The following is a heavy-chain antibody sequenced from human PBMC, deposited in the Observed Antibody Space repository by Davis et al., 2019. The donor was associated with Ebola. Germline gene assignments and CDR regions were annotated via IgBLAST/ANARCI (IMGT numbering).Heavy chain of an antibody. CDR3: ARAVVVAANFDY. J-gene: IGHJ4*02. V-gene: IGHV3-21*01. CDR1: GFTFSSYA. CDR2: ISSSSSYI. D-gene: IGHD2-15*01. Sequence: GESLKISCAASGFTFSSYAKSWVRQAPGKGLEWVSSISSSSSYIYYADSVKGRFTISRDNAKNSLYLQMNSLRAEDTAVYYCARAVVVAANFDYWGQGTLVTVSS.